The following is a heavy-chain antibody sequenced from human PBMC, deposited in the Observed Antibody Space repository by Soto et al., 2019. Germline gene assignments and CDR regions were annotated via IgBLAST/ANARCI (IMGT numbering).Heavy chain of an antibody. CDR1: GFSLSTSGMR. V-gene: IGHV2-70*04. CDR2: IDWDDDK. CDR3: ARTLVGGDDYNRAFDI. Sequence: SGPTLVNPTQTLTLTCTFSGFSLSTSGMRVSWIRQPPGKALEWLARIDWDDDKFYSTSLKTRLTISKDTSKNQVVLTMTNMDPVDTATYYCARTLVGGDDYNRAFDIWGQGTMVTVSS. D-gene: IGHD4-4*01. J-gene: IGHJ3*02.